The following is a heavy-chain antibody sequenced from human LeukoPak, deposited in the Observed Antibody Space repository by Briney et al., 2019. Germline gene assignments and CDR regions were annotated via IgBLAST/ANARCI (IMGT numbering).Heavy chain of an antibody. D-gene: IGHD5-24*01. CDR1: GFTFSSYW. J-gene: IGHJ4*02. CDR3: ARGGLEPVDY. CDR2: INTDGSTT. V-gene: IGHV3-74*01. Sequence: GGSLRLSRTVSGFTFSSYWMHWVRQAPGMGLVWVSRINTDGSTTSYADSVKGRFTIPRDNAKNTLYLQVNSLRAEDTAVYYCARGGLEPVDYWGQGTLVTVSS.